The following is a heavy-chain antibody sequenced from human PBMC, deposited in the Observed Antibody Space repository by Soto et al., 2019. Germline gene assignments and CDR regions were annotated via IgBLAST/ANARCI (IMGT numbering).Heavy chain of an antibody. CDR3: DSSRGGIVVEGWYDP. CDR1: GGSISSGDYY. CDR2: IHYSGST. J-gene: IGHJ5*02. Sequence: PSETLSLTCTVSGGSISSGDYYWSWIRQPPGKGLEWIGYIHYSGSTYYNPSLKSRVTISVDTSKYQFSLKLSSVTAADTAVYYCDSSRGGIVVEGWYDPWGHGTLVTVSS. V-gene: IGHV4-30-4*01. D-gene: IGHD2-2*01.